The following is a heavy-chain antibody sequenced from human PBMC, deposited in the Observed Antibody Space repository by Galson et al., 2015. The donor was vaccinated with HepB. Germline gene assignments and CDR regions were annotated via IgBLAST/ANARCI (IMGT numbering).Heavy chain of an antibody. J-gene: IGHJ6*02. V-gene: IGHV3-7*03. D-gene: IGHD6-19*01. CDR2: IKQDGSEK. CDR3: AKDSYSSGWPALYYYYYGMDV. Sequence: SLRLSCAASGFTFSSYWMSWVRQAPGKGLEWVANIKQDGSEKYYVDSVKGRFTISRDNAKNSLYLQMNSLRAEDTALYYCAKDSYSSGWPALYYYYYGMDVWGQGTTVTVSS. CDR1: GFTFSSYW.